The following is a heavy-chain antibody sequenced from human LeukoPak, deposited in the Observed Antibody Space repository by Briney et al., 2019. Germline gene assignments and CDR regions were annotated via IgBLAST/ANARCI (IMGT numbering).Heavy chain of an antibody. Sequence: GGSLRLSCAASGFTFSSYSMNWVRQAPVKGLEWVSYISSDSRTIYYVDSVKGRFTISRDNAKNSLYLQMKSLRDEDTAVYYCARYGSGTSYITNYFDYWGQGTLVTVSS. D-gene: IGHD3-10*01. CDR3: ARYGSGTSYITNYFDY. V-gene: IGHV3-48*02. CDR2: ISSDSRTI. CDR1: GFTFSSYS. J-gene: IGHJ4*02.